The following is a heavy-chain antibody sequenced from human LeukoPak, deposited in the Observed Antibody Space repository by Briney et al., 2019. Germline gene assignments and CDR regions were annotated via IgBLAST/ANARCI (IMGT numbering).Heavy chain of an antibody. CDR2: IYYSGST. CDR3: ARTTEDCSSTSCYQYWFDP. CDR1: GGSISNYY. Sequence: DPSETLSLTCTVSGGSISNYYWSWIRQPLGKGLEWIGYIYYSGSTNYNPSLKSRVTISVDTSKNQFSLKLNSVTAADTAVYYCARTTEDCSSTSCYQYWFDPWGQGTLVTVSS. J-gene: IGHJ5*02. V-gene: IGHV4-59*01. D-gene: IGHD2-2*01.